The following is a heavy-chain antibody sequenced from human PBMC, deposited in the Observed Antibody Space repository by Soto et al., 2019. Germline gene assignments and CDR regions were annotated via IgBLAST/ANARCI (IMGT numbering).Heavy chain of an antibody. D-gene: IGHD3-22*01. CDR2: IYHSVST. CDR1: GGSVSSSNW. V-gene: IGHV4-4*02. CDR3: ARVGSDYDNSGYYLP. Sequence: PSETLSLTCIVSGGSVSSSNWWSWVRQPPGKGLEWIGEIYHSVSTTYNPSLKSRATISVDKSENQFSLRLKSVTAADTAVYYCARVGSDYDNSGYYLPWGQGTMVTV. J-gene: IGHJ5*02.